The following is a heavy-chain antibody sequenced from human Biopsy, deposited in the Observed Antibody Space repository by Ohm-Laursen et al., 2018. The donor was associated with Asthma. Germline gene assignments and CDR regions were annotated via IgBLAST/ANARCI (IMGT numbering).Heavy chain of an antibody. V-gene: IGHV1-69*01. Sequence: SSVKVSCKASGDSFSNYAISWVRQAPGRGLEWMGGLIPVLGTPDHAQMFEGRVTITADESTSTAYMELSSLSSEDTAVYYCARGYSGSDRIVYYYSGLEVWSQGTTVTVSS. J-gene: IGHJ6*02. CDR3: ARGYSGSDRIVYYYSGLEV. CDR1: GDSFSNYA. CDR2: LIPVLGTP. D-gene: IGHD5-12*01.